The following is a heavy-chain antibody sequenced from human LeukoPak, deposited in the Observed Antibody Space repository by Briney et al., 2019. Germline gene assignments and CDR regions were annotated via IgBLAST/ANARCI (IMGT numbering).Heavy chain of an antibody. V-gene: IGHV6-1*01. J-gene: IGHJ4*02. CDR3: TREIGYSSGWYHN. D-gene: IGHD6-19*01. CDR2: TYCRSKWYN. CDR1: GDSVSSNSAA. Sequence: SQTLPLTCAISGDSVSSNSAAWNWIRQSPSRGLEWLGRTYCRSKWYNDYAVSVKSRITINPDTSKNQFSLQLNSVTPEDTAVYYCTREIGYSSGWYHNWGQGTLVTVSS.